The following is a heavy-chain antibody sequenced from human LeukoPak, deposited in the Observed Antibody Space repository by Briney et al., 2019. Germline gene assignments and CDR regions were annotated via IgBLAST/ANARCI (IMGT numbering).Heavy chain of an antibody. J-gene: IGHJ4*02. V-gene: IGHV6-1*01. CDR3: AREVDGGFDY. Sequence: SQTLSLTCAISGDSVSSTSPTWNWIRQSPSRGLEWLGGTYQRSKWYNDYAVSVKSRITINPDTSKNQFSLQLNSVTPEDTALYYCAREVDGGFDYWGQGTLVTVSS. CDR1: GDSVSSTSPT. CDR2: TYQRSKWYN. D-gene: IGHD6-19*01.